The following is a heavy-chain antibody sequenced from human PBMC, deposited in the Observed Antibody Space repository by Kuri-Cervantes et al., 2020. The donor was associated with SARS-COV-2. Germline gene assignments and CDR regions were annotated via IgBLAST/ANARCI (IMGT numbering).Heavy chain of an antibody. CDR2: ISSSDESR. J-gene: IGHJ4*02. V-gene: IGHV3-23*01. CDR1: GFTFSNAW. CDR3: AKFYRDIVVVPAARGFYFDY. Sequence: GGSLRLSCAASGFTFSNAWMSWVRQAPGKGLEWVSCISSSDESRHYADSVKGRFTISRDNSKNTLYLQMNSLRAEDTAVYYCAKFYRDIVVVPAARGFYFDYWGQGTLVTVSS. D-gene: IGHD2-2*01.